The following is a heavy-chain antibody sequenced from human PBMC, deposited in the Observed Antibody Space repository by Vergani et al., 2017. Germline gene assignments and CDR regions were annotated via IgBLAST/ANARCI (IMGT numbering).Heavy chain of an antibody. CDR3: ARGTIAAPRGLETGAYFDY. V-gene: IGHV1-69*01. D-gene: IGHD6-6*01. CDR2: IIPIFGTA. J-gene: IGHJ4*02. Sequence: QVQLVQSGAEVKKPGSSVKVSCKASGGTFSSYAISWVRQAPGQGLEWMGGIIPIFGTANYAQKFQGRVTITADESTSTAYMELSSLRSEVTAVYYCARGTIAAPRGLETGAYFDYWGQGTLVAVSS. CDR1: GGTFSSYA.